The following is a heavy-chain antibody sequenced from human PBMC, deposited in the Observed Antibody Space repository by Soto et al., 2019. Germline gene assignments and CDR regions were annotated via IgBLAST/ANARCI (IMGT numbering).Heavy chain of an antibody. J-gene: IGHJ4*02. CDR3: ARDKITGLFDY. D-gene: IGHD2-8*02. CDR1: GGSFSGYY. V-gene: IGHV4-34*01. Sequence: QVQLQQWGAGLLKPSETLSLTCAVYGGSFSGYYWTCIRQPPGTGLEWIGEINHSGSTNYNPSLKSRVTISVGTSKNKFALKLTSVTAAHTDVYYCARDKITGLFDYWGQGTLVTVSS. CDR2: INHSGST.